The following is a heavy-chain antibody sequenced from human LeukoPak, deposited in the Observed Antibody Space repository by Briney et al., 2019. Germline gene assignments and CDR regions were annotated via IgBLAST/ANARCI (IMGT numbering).Heavy chain of an antibody. CDR2: IYTSGST. D-gene: IGHD3-10*01. CDR1: GGSISSSSYY. V-gene: IGHV4-61*02. CDR3: ARDYYGSGSRNWFDP. J-gene: IGHJ5*02. Sequence: SETLSLTCTVSGGSISSSSYYWSWIRQPAGKGLEWIGRIYTSGSTNYNPSLKSRVTMSVDTSKNQFSLKLSSVTAADTAVYYCARDYYGSGSRNWFDPWGQGTLVTVSS.